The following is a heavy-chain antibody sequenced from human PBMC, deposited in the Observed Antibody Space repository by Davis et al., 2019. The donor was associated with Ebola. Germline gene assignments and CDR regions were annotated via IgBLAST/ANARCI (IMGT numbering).Heavy chain of an antibody. J-gene: IGHJ4*02. CDR3: ARDHSMAWYMGGGY. CDR1: GYTFTNYG. CDR2: ISAYNDNT. V-gene: IGHV1-18*01. Sequence: AASVKVSCKASGYTFTNYGINWVRQAPGQGLEWMGWISAYNDNTNYAQKLQGRVTMTTDTSTSTAYMELRSLRSDDTAVYYCARDHSMAWYMGGGYWGRGTLVTVSS. D-gene: IGHD3/OR15-3a*01.